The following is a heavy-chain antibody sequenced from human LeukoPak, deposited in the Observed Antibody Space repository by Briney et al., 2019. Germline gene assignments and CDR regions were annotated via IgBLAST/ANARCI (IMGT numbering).Heavy chain of an antibody. D-gene: IGHD2-15*01. CDR3: ARSTPGSPSYFTPNIDY. CDR2: IFHSGST. Sequence: GSLRLSCAASGFTFSSYWMNWARQPPGKGLEWIGEIFHSGSTNYSPSLKSRVTISVDKSKNQFSLELGSVTAADTAVYYCARSTPGSPSYFTPNIDYWGQGTLVTVSS. J-gene: IGHJ4*02. CDR1: GFTFSSYW. V-gene: IGHV4-4*02.